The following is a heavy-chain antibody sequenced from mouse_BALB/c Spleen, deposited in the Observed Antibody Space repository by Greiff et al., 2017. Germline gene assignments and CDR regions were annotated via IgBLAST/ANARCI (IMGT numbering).Heavy chain of an antibody. CDR2: IDPETGGT. Sequence: VQLQESGAELVRPGASVTLSCKASGYTFTDYEMHWVKQTPVHGLEWIGAIDPETGGTAYNQKFKGKATLTADKSSSTAYMELRSLTSEDSAVYYCTRTYYGNYAWFAYWGQGTLVTVSA. D-gene: IGHD2-10*01. CDR1: GYTFTDYE. V-gene: IGHV1-15*01. CDR3: TRTYYGNYAWFAY. J-gene: IGHJ3*01.